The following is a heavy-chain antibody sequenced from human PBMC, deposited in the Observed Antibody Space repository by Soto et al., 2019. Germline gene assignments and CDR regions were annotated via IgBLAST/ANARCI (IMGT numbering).Heavy chain of an antibody. CDR3: ARATLKRDAFDI. CDR2: ITAYNGNT. D-gene: IGHD1-1*01. Sequence: ASVKVSCKASGYTFTYRYLHWVRQAPGQGLEWMGWITAYNGNTNYAQKLQDRVTMTTDTSTSTAYMELRSLRSDDTAVYYCARATLKRDAFDIWGQGTMVTVSS. CDR1: GYTFTYRY. V-gene: IGHV1-18*04. J-gene: IGHJ3*02.